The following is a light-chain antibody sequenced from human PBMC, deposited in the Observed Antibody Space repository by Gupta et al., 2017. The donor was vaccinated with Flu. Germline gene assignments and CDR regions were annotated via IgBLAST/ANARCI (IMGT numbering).Light chain of an antibody. CDR3: QQAHSFPYT. Sequence: DIQMTQSPSSVSATLGDRVTITCRASQNINRWLAWYQQKPGKPPNLLIYAAFKLQSGVPSRFSGSGSGTDFTLTISSLQPEDFAIYFCQQAHSFPYTFGQGTKMEIK. V-gene: IGKV1-12*01. CDR2: AAF. J-gene: IGKJ2*01. CDR1: QNINRW.